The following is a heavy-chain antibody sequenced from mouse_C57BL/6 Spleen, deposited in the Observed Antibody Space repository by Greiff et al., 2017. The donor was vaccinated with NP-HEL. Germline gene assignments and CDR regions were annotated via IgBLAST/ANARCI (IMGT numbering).Heavy chain of an antibody. CDR2: IDPENGDT. D-gene: IGHD1-1*01. Sequence: EVQLQQSGAELVRPGASVKLSCTASGFNIKDDYMHWVKQRPEQGLEWIGWIDPENGDTEYASQFQGKATITADTSSNTAYLQLSSLTSEDTAVYYCTRDYYGSSYGFAYWGQGTLVTVSA. J-gene: IGHJ3*01. CDR1: GFNIKDDY. CDR3: TRDYYGSSYGFAY. V-gene: IGHV14-4*01.